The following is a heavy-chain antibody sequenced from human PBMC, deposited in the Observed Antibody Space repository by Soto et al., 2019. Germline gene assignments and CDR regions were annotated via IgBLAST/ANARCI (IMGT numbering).Heavy chain of an antibody. CDR3: ARKGPYYYDSSGYYPFDY. CDR2: IIPIFGTA. Sequence: SVKVSCKASGGTFSSYAISWVRQAPGQGLEWMGGIIPIFGTANYAQKFQGRVTITADESTSTAYMELSSLRSEDTAVYYCARKGPYYYDSSGYYPFDYWGQGTLVTVSS. J-gene: IGHJ4*02. V-gene: IGHV1-69*13. D-gene: IGHD3-22*01. CDR1: GGTFSSYA.